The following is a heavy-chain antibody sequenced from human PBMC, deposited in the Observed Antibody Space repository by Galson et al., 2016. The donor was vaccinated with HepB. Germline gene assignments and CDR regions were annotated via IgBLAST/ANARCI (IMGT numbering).Heavy chain of an antibody. CDR1: GYTFTNYA. Sequence: SVKVSCKASGYTFTNYAMHWVRQAPGQRLEWMGWINAGNGNTKYSQKFQGRVTITRDTSASTAYMELSSLRSEDTAVYYCARDYGVPATTPDGFDYWGQGTLVTVSS. CDR2: INAGNGNT. J-gene: IGHJ4*02. CDR3: ARDYGVPATTPDGFDY. D-gene: IGHD2-2*01. V-gene: IGHV1-3*01.